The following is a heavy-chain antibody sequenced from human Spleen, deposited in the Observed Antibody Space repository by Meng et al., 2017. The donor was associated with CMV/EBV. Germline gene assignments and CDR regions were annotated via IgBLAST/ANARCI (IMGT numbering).Heavy chain of an antibody. CDR1: GFTFSDYY. Sequence: GGSLRLSCAASGFTFSDYYMSWIRQAPGKGLEWVSYISSSGSTIYYADSVKGRFTISRDNAKNSLYLQMNSLRAEDTAVYYCARVSRGAAGNPHYYYGMDVWGQGTTVTVSS. J-gene: IGHJ6*02. D-gene: IGHD6-13*01. CDR3: ARVSRGAAGNPHYYYGMDV. V-gene: IGHV3-11*04. CDR2: ISSSGSTI.